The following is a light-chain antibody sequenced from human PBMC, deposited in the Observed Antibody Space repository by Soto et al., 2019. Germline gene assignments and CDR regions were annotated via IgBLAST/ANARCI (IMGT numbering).Light chain of an antibody. CDR3: QQFRNWPWT. CDR1: QSISIN. V-gene: IGKV3D-15*01. J-gene: IGKJ1*01. Sequence: EIVLTQSPGTLSVSPGDIVTLSCMASQSISINLAWYQHKPGQAPRLLIHAGSTRATGIPARISGSGSGTEFTLTISSLQSEDFAVYYCQQFRNWPWTFGQGTKVDIK. CDR2: AGS.